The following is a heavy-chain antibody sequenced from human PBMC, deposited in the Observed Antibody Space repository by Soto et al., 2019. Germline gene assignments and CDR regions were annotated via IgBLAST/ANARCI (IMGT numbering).Heavy chain of an antibody. J-gene: IGHJ3*02. CDR3: ARGDSLGYYDFWSGYSGAFDI. D-gene: IGHD3-3*01. CDR2: ISAYNGNT. V-gene: IGHV1-18*01. CDR1: GYTFTSYG. Sequence: GASVKVSCKASGYTFTSYGISWVRQAPGQGLEWMGWISAYNGNTNYAQKLQGRVTMTTDTSTSTAYMELRSLRSDDTAVYYCARGDSLGYYDFWSGYSGAFDIWGHGTMVTVSS.